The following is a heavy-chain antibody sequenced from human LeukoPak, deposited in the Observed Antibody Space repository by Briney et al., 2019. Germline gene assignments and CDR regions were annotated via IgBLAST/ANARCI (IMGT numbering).Heavy chain of an antibody. J-gene: IGHJ6*03. CDR1: GGSFSGYY. D-gene: IGHD3-22*01. V-gene: IGHV4-34*01. CDR3: ARGNQYYYDSSGPLGCDYYIEV. Sequence: PSETLSLTCAVYGGSFSGYYWCWIRQPPGKGLEWIGEINHSGSTNYNPSLKSRVTISVDTSKNQFSLKLSSVTAADTAVYYCARGNQYYYDSSGPLGCDYYIEVWPKGTTVTVSS. CDR2: INHSGST.